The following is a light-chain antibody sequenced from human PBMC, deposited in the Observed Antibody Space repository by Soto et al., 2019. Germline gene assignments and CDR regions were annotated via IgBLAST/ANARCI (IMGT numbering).Light chain of an antibody. V-gene: IGKV3-20*01. CDR2: GAS. J-gene: IGKJ1*01. Sequence: EIVFAQAPGTLSFSPGEGAIFFCRASQRLDSSYLAWYQQKPGQAPRLLLYGASSRATGVPDRFSGSGSGTDFTLTISRLDPEDFGVYYCQQYATSSWTFGQGTKVDIK. CDR3: QQYATSSWT. CDR1: QRLDSSY.